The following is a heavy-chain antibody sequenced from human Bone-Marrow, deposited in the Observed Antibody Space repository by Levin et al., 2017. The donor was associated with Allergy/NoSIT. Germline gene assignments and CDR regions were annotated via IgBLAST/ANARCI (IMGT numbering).Heavy chain of an antibody. CDR1: GFAFSSYS. Sequence: GGSLRLSCVASGFAFSSYSMHWVRQAPGKGLEWVSSLSSSRIYIYYADSVKGRSTISRDNAKKSLYLQLDSLRAEDTAVYYGVRGPDSSSLFDYWGQGTLVTVSS. CDR2: LSSSRIYI. D-gene: IGHD3-22*01. V-gene: IGHV3-21*01. J-gene: IGHJ4*02. CDR3: VRGPDSSSLFDY.